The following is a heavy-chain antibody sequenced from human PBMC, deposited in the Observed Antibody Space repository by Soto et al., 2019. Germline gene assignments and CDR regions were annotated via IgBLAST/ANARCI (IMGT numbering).Heavy chain of an antibody. CDR2: IFYSGST. Sequence: QVQLQESGPGLVKPSETLSLTCTVSGGSISSYYWSWIRQPPGKGLEWIGFIFYSGSTSYNPPLKSRVTISIDTSEYQFSLKLNSVTAADPAVYYCASMIGDPVLSFDSWGQGTLVAVSS. D-gene: IGHD3-10*02. CDR1: GGSISSYY. J-gene: IGHJ5*01. CDR3: ASMIGDPVLSFDS. V-gene: IGHV4-59*01.